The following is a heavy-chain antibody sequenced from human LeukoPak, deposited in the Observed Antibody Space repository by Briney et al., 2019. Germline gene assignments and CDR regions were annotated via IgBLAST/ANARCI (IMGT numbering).Heavy chain of an antibody. V-gene: IGHV3-23*01. Sequence: GGSLRLSCAASGFTFSSYGMSWVRQAPGKGLEWVSGISGSGGSTYYADSLKGRFTISRDNSKNRLYLQMNSLRGEDTAVYYCARDLGIAAAGDNNWFDPWGQGTLVTVSS. CDR1: GFTFSSYG. CDR2: ISGSGGST. J-gene: IGHJ5*02. CDR3: ARDLGIAAAGDNNWFDP. D-gene: IGHD6-13*01.